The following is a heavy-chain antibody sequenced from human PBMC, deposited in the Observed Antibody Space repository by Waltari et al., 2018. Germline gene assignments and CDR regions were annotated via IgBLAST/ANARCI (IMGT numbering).Heavy chain of an antibody. V-gene: IGHV1-69*01. D-gene: IGHD3-10*01. CDR3: ARSRGTSVGMDV. CDR1: GGGFRSYA. J-gene: IGHJ6*02. CDR2: IIPVFGTT. Sequence: QVQLVQSGAEVKKPVSSVKVSCKAPGGGFRSYAGNWVRQAPGQGLEWLGRIIPVFGTTDYAPKFHGRVTITADEVTRSAYMELSSLRSEDTAVYYCARSRGTSVGMDVWGQGTTVIVSS.